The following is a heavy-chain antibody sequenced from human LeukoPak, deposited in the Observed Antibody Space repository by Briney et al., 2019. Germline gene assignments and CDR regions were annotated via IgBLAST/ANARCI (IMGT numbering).Heavy chain of an antibody. CDR1: GFTFSAFW. V-gene: IGHV3-7*01. J-gene: IGHJ4*02. Sequence: GGSLRLSCAASGFTFSAFWMSWVRQTPGKGLEWVASINQDGSVKHYADSVKGRFTVSRDNAKNSLYLQANSLRADDTAVHYCARLWGDVTIYDYWGQGTLVTVSS. D-gene: IGHD3-10*01. CDR3: ARLWGDVTIYDY. CDR2: INQDGSVK.